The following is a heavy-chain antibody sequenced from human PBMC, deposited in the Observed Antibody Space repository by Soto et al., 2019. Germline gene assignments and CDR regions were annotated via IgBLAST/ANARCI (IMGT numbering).Heavy chain of an antibody. CDR2: IYSGGST. Sequence: VGSLRLSCAASGFTVSSNYMSWVRQAPGKGLEWVSVIYSGGSTYYADSVKGRFTISRDNSKNTLYLQMNSLRAEDTAVYYCARDGPGGYYFDYWGQGTLVTVSS. J-gene: IGHJ4*02. CDR3: ARDGPGGYYFDY. V-gene: IGHV3-53*01. D-gene: IGHD6-25*01. CDR1: GFTVSSNY.